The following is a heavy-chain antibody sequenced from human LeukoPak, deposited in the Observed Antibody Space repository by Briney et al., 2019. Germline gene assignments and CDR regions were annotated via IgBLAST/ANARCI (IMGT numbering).Heavy chain of an antibody. V-gene: IGHV3-74*01. CDR3: AKDPFYCYDSSGYFYIDY. Sequence: QPGGSLRLSCAASGFTFSSYWMHWVRQAPGKGLVWVSRINTDGSSTSYADSVKGRLTISRDNSKNTLYLQMNSLRAEDTAVYYCAKDPFYCYDSSGYFYIDYWGQGTLVTVSS. D-gene: IGHD3-22*01. CDR2: INTDGSST. CDR1: GFTFSSYW. J-gene: IGHJ4*02.